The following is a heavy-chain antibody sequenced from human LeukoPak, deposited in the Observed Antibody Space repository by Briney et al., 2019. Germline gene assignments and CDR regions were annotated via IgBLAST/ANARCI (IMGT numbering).Heavy chain of an antibody. CDR2: ISAYNGNT. Sequence: ASVKVSCKAPGYTFTSYGISWVRQAPGQGLEWMGWISAYNGNTNYAQKLQGRVTMTTDTSTSTAYMELRSLRSDDTAVYYCARDWSGPFGVVTPFEPTFDYWGQGTLVTVSS. CDR3: ARDWSGPFGVVTPFEPTFDY. CDR1: GYTFTSYG. D-gene: IGHD3-3*01. V-gene: IGHV1-18*01. J-gene: IGHJ4*02.